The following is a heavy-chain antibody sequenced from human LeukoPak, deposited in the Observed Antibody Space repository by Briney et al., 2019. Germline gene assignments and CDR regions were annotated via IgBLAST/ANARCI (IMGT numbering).Heavy chain of an antibody. J-gene: IGHJ5*01. CDR1: GFTFMNYA. V-gene: IGHV3-23*01. Sequence: GGSLRLSCATSGFTFMNYAMSWVRQAPGKGLEWVSGISGSGGSTYYADSLKGRFTISRDNSKDTLYVQMNSLRAEDTAVYYCARSYGTYNWFDYWGQGTLVTVSS. D-gene: IGHD1-14*01. CDR2: ISGSGGST. CDR3: ARSYGTYNWFDY.